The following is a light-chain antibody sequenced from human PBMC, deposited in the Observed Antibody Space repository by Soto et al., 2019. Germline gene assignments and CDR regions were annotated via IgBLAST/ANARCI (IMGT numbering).Light chain of an antibody. CDR2: DAS. CDR1: QSLRSS. Sequence: ETMMTQSPYTLSVSLGERATLSCRASQSLRSSLAWYQQNPGQAPRLLIYDASTRATDMPGTFSGRGSGTEFTLTISSLQSEDFAVYYCQQYKNWPRTFGQGTKVDI. CDR3: QQYKNWPRT. J-gene: IGKJ1*01. V-gene: IGKV3-15*01.